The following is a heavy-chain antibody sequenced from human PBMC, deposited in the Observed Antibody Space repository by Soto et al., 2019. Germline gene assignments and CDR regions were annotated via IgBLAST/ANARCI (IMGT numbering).Heavy chain of an antibody. CDR2: IYYSGST. V-gene: IGHV4-31*03. Sequence: SETLSLTCTVSGGSISSGGYYWSWIRQHPGKGLEWIGYIYYSGSTYYNPSLKSRVTISVDTSKNQFSLKLSSVTAADTAVYYCARIQGSGYDRRNYGMDVWGQGTTVT. J-gene: IGHJ6*02. CDR1: GGSISSGGYY. CDR3: ARIQGSGYDRRNYGMDV. D-gene: IGHD5-12*01.